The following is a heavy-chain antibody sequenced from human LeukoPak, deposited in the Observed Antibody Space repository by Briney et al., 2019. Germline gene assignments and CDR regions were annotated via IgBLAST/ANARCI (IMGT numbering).Heavy chain of an antibody. J-gene: IGHJ4*02. V-gene: IGHV4-34*01. D-gene: IGHD3-22*01. CDR3: ARSYYYDGFDSPLGF. CDR1: GGSFTDYY. CDR2: INHSGTK. Sequence: SETLSLTCVLYGGSFTDYYWSWVRQSPGKGLEWIGEINHSGTKRYNLSLKSRLIMSIDTSKNQFSLRLSSVTAADTATYYCARSYYYDGFDSPLGFWGQGTPVTVSS.